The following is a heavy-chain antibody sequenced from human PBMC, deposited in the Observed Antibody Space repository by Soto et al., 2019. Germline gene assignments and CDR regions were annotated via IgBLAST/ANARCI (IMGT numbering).Heavy chain of an antibody. J-gene: IGHJ4*02. CDR2: ISTYNGET. V-gene: IGHV1-18*04. D-gene: IGHD2-21*01. Sequence: QVKLVQSGTEVRKPGASVKVSCKSSGYTFSTYGISWVRQAPGQGLEWMGRISTYNGETTYAQRFQGRVILTTVTSTSTIYMGMTSLRSDDTAVYYCARDGRRVGDLDFDFWGQGTLLTVSS. CDR1: GYTFSTYG. CDR3: ARDGRRVGDLDFDF.